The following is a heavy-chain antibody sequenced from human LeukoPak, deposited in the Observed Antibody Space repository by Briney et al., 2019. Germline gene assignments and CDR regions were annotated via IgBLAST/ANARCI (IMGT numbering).Heavy chain of an antibody. J-gene: IGHJ5*02. CDR2: ISSSSSYI. V-gene: IGHV3-11*06. D-gene: IGHD6-19*01. Sequence: GGSQSLSCAPYGFTFSVYYMSWTRHAPGKGLEWLSSISSSSSYIYYADSVKGRFTITRANAKHSLHLQMNSLRAEDTAVYYCARDRTLGIAVAGSGWFDPWGQGTLVTVSS. CDR3: ARDRTLGIAVAGSGWFDP. CDR1: GFTFSVYY.